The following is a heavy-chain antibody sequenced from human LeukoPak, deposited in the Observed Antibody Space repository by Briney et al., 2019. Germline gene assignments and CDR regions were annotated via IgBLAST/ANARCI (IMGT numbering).Heavy chain of an antibody. CDR1: GYSFTSYW. CDR3: ARLKCGGDCYSGSWYFDL. V-gene: IGHV5-51*01. CDR2: IYPGDSDT. D-gene: IGHD2-21*02. J-gene: IGHJ2*01. Sequence: HGESLKISCKGSGYSFTSYWIGWVRQMPGKGLEWMGIIYPGDSDTRYSPSFQGQVTISADKSISTAYLQWSSLKASDTAMYYCARLKCGGDCYSGSWYFDLWGRGTLVTVSS.